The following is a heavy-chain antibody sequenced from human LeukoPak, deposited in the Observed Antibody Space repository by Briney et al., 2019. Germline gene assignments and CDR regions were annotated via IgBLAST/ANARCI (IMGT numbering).Heavy chain of an antibody. J-gene: IGHJ4*02. D-gene: IGHD6-13*01. CDR1: GYIFTSYG. Sequence: ASVMVSCKASGYIFTSYGITWVRQAPGQGLEWMGWINTYNGNANYAQKVQGRVTMTTDTSTRTAYMELRSLRSDDTAIYYCARDLVSGNGYSSSCYYWGQGTQVTVSS. CDR3: ARDLVSGNGYSSSCYY. CDR2: INTYNGNA. V-gene: IGHV1-18*01.